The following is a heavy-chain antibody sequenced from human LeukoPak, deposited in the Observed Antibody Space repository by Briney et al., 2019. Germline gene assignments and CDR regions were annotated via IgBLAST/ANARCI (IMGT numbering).Heavy chain of an antibody. CDR2: IYYSGST. CDR3: ARLVYYYYYMDV. J-gene: IGHJ6*03. Sequence: SETLSLTCTVSGGSISSSSYYWGWIRQPPGKGLEWIGTIYYSGSTYYNPSLKSRVTISVDTSKNHFSLKLSSVTAADTAVYYCARLVYYYYYMDVWGKGTTVTVSS. V-gene: IGHV4-39*02. CDR1: GGSISSSSYY.